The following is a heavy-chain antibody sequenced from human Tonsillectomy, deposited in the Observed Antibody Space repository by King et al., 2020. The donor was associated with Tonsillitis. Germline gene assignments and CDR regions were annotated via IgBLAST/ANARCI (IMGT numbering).Heavy chain of an antibody. CDR3: ARGGYCTNGVCYPYNWFDP. J-gene: IGHJ5*02. CDR2: IYYSGST. CDR1: GGSVSSGSYC. V-gene: IGHV4-61*01. Sequence: QLQESGPGLGKSSETLSLTCTVSGGSVSSGSYCWSWIRQPPGKGLEWIGYIYYSGSTNYNPSLKSRVSISVDTSKNQFSLGLSSVTAADTAVYHCARGGYCTNGVCYPYNWFDPWGQGTLVTVSS. D-gene: IGHD2-8*01.